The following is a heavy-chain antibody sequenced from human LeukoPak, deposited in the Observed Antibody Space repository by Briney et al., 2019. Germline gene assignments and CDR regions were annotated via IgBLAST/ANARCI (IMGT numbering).Heavy chain of an antibody. J-gene: IGHJ4*02. Sequence: SETLSLTCTVSGGSISSYYWSWIRQPPGKGLEWIGYIYYSGGTNYNPSLKSRVTISVDTSKNQFSLKLSSVTAADTAVYYCARGAYYDFWSGETYFDYWGQGTLVTVSS. V-gene: IGHV4-59*01. CDR3: ARGAYYDFWSGETYFDY. CDR1: GGSISSYY. D-gene: IGHD3-3*01. CDR2: IYYSGGT.